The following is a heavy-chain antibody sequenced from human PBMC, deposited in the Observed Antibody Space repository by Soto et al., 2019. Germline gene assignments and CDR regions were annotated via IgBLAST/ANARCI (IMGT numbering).Heavy chain of an antibody. V-gene: IGHV3-30-3*01. CDR2: ISYEGSNT. D-gene: IGHD1-1*01. J-gene: IGHJ6*02. CDR1: GFTFDTYG. Sequence: GGSLRLSCVASGFTFDTYGIHWVRQAPGQGLQWVALISYEGSNTYYADSVRGRFTISRDNSKSTLYLQMNTLRPEDTGLYYCARVTPGNNLYYFSGLDFWGQGTSVTVS. CDR3: ARVTPGNNLYYFSGLDF.